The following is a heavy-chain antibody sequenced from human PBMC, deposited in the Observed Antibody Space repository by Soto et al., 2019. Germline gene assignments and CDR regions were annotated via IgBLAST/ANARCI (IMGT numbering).Heavy chain of an antibody. Sequence: ASVTFSCMASGYTFTSYGISWVRQAPAQGLEWMGWISAYNGNTNYAQKLQGRVTMTTDTTTSTAYMELRSLRSDDTAVYYCARAGRITYYYGSGSYPGDAFDIWGQGTMVTVSS. J-gene: IGHJ3*02. D-gene: IGHD3-10*01. CDR3: ARAGRITYYYGSGSYPGDAFDI. CDR1: GYTFTSYG. CDR2: ISAYNGNT. V-gene: IGHV1-18*01.